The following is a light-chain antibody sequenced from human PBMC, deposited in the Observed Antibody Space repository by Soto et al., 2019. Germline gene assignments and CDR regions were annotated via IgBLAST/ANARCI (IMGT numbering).Light chain of an antibody. CDR3: QQNNTYST. CDR2: DAS. Sequence: DVHMTLSPSSLPASVGNRATIICQASQNINNYLNWYQQPPGRAPKLLIYDASNLEAGVPSRFSGGASGTESTLTISSLKPDDFATYYCQQNNTYSTFGQGTRLEIK. V-gene: IGKV1-33*01. CDR1: QNINNY. J-gene: IGKJ5*01.